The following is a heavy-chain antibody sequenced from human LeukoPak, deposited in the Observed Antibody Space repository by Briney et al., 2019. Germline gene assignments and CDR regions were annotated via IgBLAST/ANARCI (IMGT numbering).Heavy chain of an antibody. Sequence: ASVKVSCKVSGYTLTELSMHWVRQAPGKGLEWMGGFDPEDGETIYAQKFQGRVTMTEDTSTDTAYMELSSLRSEDTAVYYCATRAVEMATVRYFDYWGQGTLVTVSS. CDR2: FDPEDGET. V-gene: IGHV1-24*01. J-gene: IGHJ4*02. D-gene: IGHD5-24*01. CDR1: GYTLTELS. CDR3: ATRAVEMATVRYFDY.